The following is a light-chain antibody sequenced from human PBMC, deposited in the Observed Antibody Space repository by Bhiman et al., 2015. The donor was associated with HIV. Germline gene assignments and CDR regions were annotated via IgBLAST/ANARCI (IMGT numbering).Light chain of an antibody. Sequence: QSVLTQPPSVSAAPGQKVTIFCSGSSSNIGNNYVSWYQQLPGTAPKLLIYENNKRPSGIPDRFSGSNSGNTATLTISGTQAMDEADYYCQAWDSSTGVFGTGTKVTVL. V-gene: IGLV1-51*02. J-gene: IGLJ1*01. CDR3: QAWDSSTGV. CDR2: ENN. CDR1: SSNIGNNY.